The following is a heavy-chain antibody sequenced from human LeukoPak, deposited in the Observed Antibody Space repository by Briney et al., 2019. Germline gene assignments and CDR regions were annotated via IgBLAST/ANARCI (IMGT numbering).Heavy chain of an antibody. V-gene: IGHV1-18*01. CDR2: IGAYNGNT. CDR3: ARVGYYGSGSYYKGDY. Sequence: ASVKVSCKASGYTFTSYGISWVRQAPGQGLEWMGWIGAYNGNTNYAQKLQGRVTMTTDTSTSTAYMELRSLRSDDTAVYYCARVGYYGSGSYYKGDYWGQGTLVTVSS. D-gene: IGHD3-10*01. CDR1: GYTFTSYG. J-gene: IGHJ4*02.